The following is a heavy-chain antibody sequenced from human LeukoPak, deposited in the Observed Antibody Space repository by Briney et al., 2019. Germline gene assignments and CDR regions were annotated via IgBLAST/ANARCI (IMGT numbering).Heavy chain of an antibody. V-gene: IGHV3-21*01. Sequence: GGSVRLSCAASGFTFSSYSMNWVRQAPGKGLEWVSSISSSSSYIYYADSVKGRFTISRDNAKNSLYLQMNSLRAEDTAVYYCARDAPIAVAGTALWYYYGMDVWGKGTTVTVSS. D-gene: IGHD6-19*01. CDR1: GFTFSSYS. CDR3: ARDAPIAVAGTALWYYYGMDV. CDR2: ISSSSSYI. J-gene: IGHJ6*04.